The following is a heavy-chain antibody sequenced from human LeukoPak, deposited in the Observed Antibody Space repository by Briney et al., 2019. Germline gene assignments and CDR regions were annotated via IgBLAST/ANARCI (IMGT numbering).Heavy chain of an antibody. Sequence: GGSLRLSCAASVFTFSSYAMHWVRQSPGKGLEYVSAISSNGGSTYYANSVMGRFTISRDNSKNTLYLKMGSLRAEDMAVYYCARDYYDSSGIRNNWFDPWGQGTLVTVSS. CDR3: ARDYYDSSGIRNNWFDP. J-gene: IGHJ5*02. CDR1: VFTFSSYA. D-gene: IGHD3-22*01. CDR2: ISSNGGST. V-gene: IGHV3-64*01.